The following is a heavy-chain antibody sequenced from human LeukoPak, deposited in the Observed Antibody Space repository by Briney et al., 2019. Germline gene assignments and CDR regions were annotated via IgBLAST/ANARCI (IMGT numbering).Heavy chain of an antibody. Sequence: GASVKVSCKASGGTFSSYAISWVGQAPGQGREWMGGIIPIFGTANYAQKFQGRVTITADESTSTAYMELSSLRSEDTAVYYCAVRAAMVRGPFDYWGQGTLVTVSS. D-gene: IGHD3-10*01. V-gene: IGHV1-69*13. CDR3: AVRAAMVRGPFDY. J-gene: IGHJ4*02. CDR1: GGTFSSYA. CDR2: IIPIFGTA.